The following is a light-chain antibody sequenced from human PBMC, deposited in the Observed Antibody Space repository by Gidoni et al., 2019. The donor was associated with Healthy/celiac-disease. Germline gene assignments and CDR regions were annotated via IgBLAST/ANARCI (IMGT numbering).Light chain of an antibody. V-gene: IGKV1-39*01. CDR1: QSISSY. J-gene: IGKJ3*01. CDR2: AAS. Sequence: DIQMTPSPSSLSASVGDRVTITCRASQSISSYLNWSQQKPGKAPTHLIYAASSLQSGVPSRFSGSGAGTDFTLPISSLQPEDFATYYCQQRYSTRPTFGPGTKVDIK. CDR3: QQRYSTRPT.